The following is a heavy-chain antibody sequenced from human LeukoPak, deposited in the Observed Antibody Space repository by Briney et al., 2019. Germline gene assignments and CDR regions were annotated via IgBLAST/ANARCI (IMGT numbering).Heavy chain of an antibody. CDR1: GFTFSDYA. CDR3: AKDNTKTTIDAFDI. V-gene: IGHV3-23*01. D-gene: IGHD4-17*01. CDR2: ISGSGGST. Sequence: GGSLRLSCATSGFTFSDYAMNWVRQAPGKGLEWVSAISGSGGSTYYADSVKGRFTISRDNSKNTLYLQMNTLRAEDTAIYYCAKDNTKTTIDAFDIWGQGTMVTVSS. J-gene: IGHJ3*02.